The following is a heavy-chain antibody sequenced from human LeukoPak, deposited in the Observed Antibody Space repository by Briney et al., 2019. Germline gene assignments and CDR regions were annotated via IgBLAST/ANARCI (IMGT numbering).Heavy chain of an antibody. J-gene: IGHJ4*02. Sequence: GGSLRLSCAASGFTFSNYDISWVRQAPGKGLEWVSAISSSGGSTYYADTVKGRFTLSRDNSKNMVYLQMSSLRGEDTALYYCAKDQSSGTYVDNWGQGTLVTVSS. V-gene: IGHV3-23*01. CDR1: GFTFSNYD. CDR2: ISSSGGST. CDR3: AKDQSSGTYVDN. D-gene: IGHD1-26*01.